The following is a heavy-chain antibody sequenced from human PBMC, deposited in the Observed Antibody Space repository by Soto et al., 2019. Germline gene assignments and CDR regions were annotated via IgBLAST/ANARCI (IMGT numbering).Heavy chain of an antibody. CDR3: ARDLGGYVHLWDKSNY. CDR2: ISLDASEK. J-gene: IGHJ1*01. CDR1: GFRFSGFG. D-gene: IGHD5-12*01. V-gene: IGHV3-30*04. Sequence: QVQLVESGGGVVQPGASLTLSCAASGFRFSGFGMHWVRQAPGKGLEWVAVISLDASEKFYVDSVKARFSISRDDSHSKVFLQMNSLRREDTGVYYCARDLGGYVHLWDKSNYWGQGTLVNVS.